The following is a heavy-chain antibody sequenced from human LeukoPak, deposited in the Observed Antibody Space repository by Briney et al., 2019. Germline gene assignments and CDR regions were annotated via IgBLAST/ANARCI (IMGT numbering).Heavy chain of an antibody. Sequence: ASVKVSCKASSYTFTNYAFTWVRQAPGQGLEWMGWISAYNGNTNYAQKLQGRVTMTTDTSTSTAYMELRSLRSDDTAVYYCARDDAARALLWFGESLDYWGQGTLVTVSS. CDR3: ARDDAARALLWFGESLDY. CDR2: ISAYNGNT. CDR1: SYTFTNYA. D-gene: IGHD3-10*01. J-gene: IGHJ4*02. V-gene: IGHV1-18*01.